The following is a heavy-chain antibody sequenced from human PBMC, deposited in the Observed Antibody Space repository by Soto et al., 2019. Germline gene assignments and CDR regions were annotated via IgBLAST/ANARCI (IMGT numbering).Heavy chain of an antibody. V-gene: IGHV4-59*01. J-gene: IGHJ5*02. CDR3: ARDRYDSSGFDP. D-gene: IGHD3-22*01. Sequence: SETLSLTCTVSGGSISSYYWSWIRQPPGKGLEWIGYIYYSGSTNYNPSLKSRVTISVDTSKNQFSLKLSSVTAADTAVYYCARDRYDSSGFDPWGQGTLVTVSS. CDR2: IYYSGST. CDR1: GGSISSYY.